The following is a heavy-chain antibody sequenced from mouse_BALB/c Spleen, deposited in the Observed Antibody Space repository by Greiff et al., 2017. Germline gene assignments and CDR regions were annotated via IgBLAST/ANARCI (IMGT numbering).Heavy chain of an antibody. V-gene: IGHV5-17*02. Sequence: EVMLVESGGGLVQPGGSRKLSCAASGFTFSSFGMHWVRQAPEKGLEWVAYISSGSSTIYYADTVKGRFTISRDNPKNTLFLQMTSLRSEDTAMYYCARYRWYFDYWGQGTTLTVSS. CDR3: ARYRWYFDY. CDR1: GFTFSSFG. CDR2: ISSGSSTI. J-gene: IGHJ2*01. D-gene: IGHD2-14*01.